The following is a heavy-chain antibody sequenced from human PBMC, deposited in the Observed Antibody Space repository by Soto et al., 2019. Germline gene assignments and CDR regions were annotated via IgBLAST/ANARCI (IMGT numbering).Heavy chain of an antibody. Sequence: GGSLRLSCAASGFTFSSYSMNWVRQAPGKGLEWVSYISSSSSTIYYADSVKGRFTISRDNAKSSLYLQMNSLRDEDTAVYYCARELAVTTYYYYGMDVWGQGTTVTVSS. CDR2: ISSSSSTI. V-gene: IGHV3-48*02. J-gene: IGHJ6*02. D-gene: IGHD4-4*01. CDR3: ARELAVTTYYYYGMDV. CDR1: GFTFSSYS.